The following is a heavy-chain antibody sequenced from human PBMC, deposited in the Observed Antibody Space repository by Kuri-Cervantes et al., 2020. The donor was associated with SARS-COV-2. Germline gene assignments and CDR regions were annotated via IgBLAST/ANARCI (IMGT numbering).Heavy chain of an antibody. D-gene: IGHD3-16*01. CDR1: GYAFTGYY. CDR2: INLNSGGT. Sequence: ASVTVSCKASGYAFTGYYMHWVRQAPGQGLEWMGWINLNSGGTNYAQKFQGRVTMTRDTSISTAYMELSRLRSDDTAVYYCAREMITFGGGALFAFDIWGQGTMVTVSS. V-gene: IGHV1-2*02. J-gene: IGHJ3*02. CDR3: AREMITFGGGALFAFDI.